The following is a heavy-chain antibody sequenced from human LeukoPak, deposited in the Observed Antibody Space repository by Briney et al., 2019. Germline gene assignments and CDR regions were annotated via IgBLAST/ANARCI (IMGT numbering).Heavy chain of an antibody. J-gene: IGHJ5*01. CDR3: ARGVSTRDSHSWFDS. CDR2: IYTSEKI. D-gene: IGHD2-15*01. Sequence: SETLSLTCSVCGVFFNNRPQFWAWIRQPAGKGLEYIGIIYTSEKIYYNPSLQTRVSTSADMSKKQFSLKVFSLTAADTAVYYCARGVSTRDSHSWFDSWGQGTLVTVSS. V-gene: IGHV4-39*07. CDR1: GVFFNNRPQF.